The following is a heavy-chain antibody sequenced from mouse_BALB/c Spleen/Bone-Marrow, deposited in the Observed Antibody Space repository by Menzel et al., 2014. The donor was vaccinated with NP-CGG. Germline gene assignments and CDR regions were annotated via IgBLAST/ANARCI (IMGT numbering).Heavy chain of an antibody. CDR3: ARLDGGGY. V-gene: IGHV1-39*01. CDR2: IDLYYGGT. Sequence: LQQPGPWLKMPGLSGKTSGKALVYFSTANTTNVVNKANGKTLEWIGKIDLYYGGTSYNQKFKGKAALTVDKSSSTAYMQLKSLTAEDSAVYYCARLDGGGYWGQGTTLTVSS. J-gene: IGHJ2*01. CDR1: VYFSTANT. D-gene: IGHD1-1*01.